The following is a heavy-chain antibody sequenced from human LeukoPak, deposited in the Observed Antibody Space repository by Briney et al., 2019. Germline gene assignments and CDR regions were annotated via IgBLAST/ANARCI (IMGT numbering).Heavy chain of an antibody. CDR1: GGTFSSYA. V-gene: IGHV1-2*02. CDR2: INPNSGGT. D-gene: IGHD3-22*01. J-gene: IGHJ3*02. CDR3: AREWSAYYDSSGYYNRDAFDI. Sequence: ASVKVSCKASGGTFSSYAISWVRQAPGQGLEWMGWINPNSGGTNYAQKFQGRVTMTRDTSISTAYMELSRLRSDDTAVYYCAREWSAYYDSSGYYNRDAFDIWGQGTMVTVSS.